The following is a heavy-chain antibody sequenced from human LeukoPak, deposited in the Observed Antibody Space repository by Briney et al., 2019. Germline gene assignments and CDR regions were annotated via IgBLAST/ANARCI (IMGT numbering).Heavy chain of an antibody. CDR1: GGSISSSSYY. V-gene: IGHV4-39*01. Sequence: SGTLSLTCTVSGGSISSSSYYWGWIRQPPGKGLEWIGSIYYSGSTYYNPSLKSRVTISVDTSKNQFSLKLSSVTAADTAVYYCARHGYCSGGSCYSGWAEYFQHWGQGTLVTVSS. CDR3: ARHGYCSGGSCYSGWAEYFQH. CDR2: IYYSGST. D-gene: IGHD2-15*01. J-gene: IGHJ1*01.